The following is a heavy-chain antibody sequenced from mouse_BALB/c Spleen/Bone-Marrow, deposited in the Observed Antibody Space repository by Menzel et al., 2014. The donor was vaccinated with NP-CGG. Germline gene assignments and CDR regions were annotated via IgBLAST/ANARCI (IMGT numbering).Heavy chain of an antibody. V-gene: IGHV2-9*02. CDR2: IWAGVST. CDR3: ARGSYSEGAMDY. CDR1: GFSLTSYG. Sequence: VQVEQSGPGLVAPSQSLSITCTVSGFSLTSYGVHWVRQPPGKVLEWLGVIWAGVSTNYNSAIMSRLSISKDNSKSQVFLGMNSLQTDDTAMYYCARGSYSEGAMDYWGQGTSVTVSS. J-gene: IGHJ4*01. D-gene: IGHD1-1*01.